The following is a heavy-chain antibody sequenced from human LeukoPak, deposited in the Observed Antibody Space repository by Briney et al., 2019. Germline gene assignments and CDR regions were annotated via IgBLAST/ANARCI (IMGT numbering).Heavy chain of an antibody. J-gene: IGHJ3*02. CDR3: AKEEAADGDAFDI. Sequence: PGGSLRLSCAASGFTFSSYGMHWVRQAPGKGLVWVSRINSDGRSTSYADSVKGRFTISRDNSKNTLYLQMSSLRAEDTAVYHCAKEEAADGDAFDIWGQGTMVTVSS. CDR2: INSDGRST. CDR1: GFTFSSYG. V-gene: IGHV3-74*01. D-gene: IGHD6-13*01.